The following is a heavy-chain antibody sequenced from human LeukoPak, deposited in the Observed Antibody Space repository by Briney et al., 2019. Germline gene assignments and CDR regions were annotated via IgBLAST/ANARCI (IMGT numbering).Heavy chain of an antibody. CDR3: ARLRSPGDFDY. CDR2: IYYSGST. D-gene: IGHD1-26*01. Sequence: SETLSLTCAVYGGSFSTYYWTWIRQPPEKGLEWIGTIYYSGSTYYNVSLKSRVTISVDTSKNQFSLNLSSVTAADTAVYYCARLRSPGDFDYWGQGTLVTVSS. J-gene: IGHJ4*02. V-gene: IGHV4-34*01. CDR1: GGSFSTYY.